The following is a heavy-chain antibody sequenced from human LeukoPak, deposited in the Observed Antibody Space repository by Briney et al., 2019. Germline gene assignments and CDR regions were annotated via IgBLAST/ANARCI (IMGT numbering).Heavy chain of an antibody. CDR3: ARDRIAAAGTNWFDP. J-gene: IGHJ5*02. D-gene: IGHD6-13*01. CDR2: ISYDGSNK. V-gene: IGHV3-30*16. Sequence: GGALGLSFAASGFPFSSYAMHWVRPAPGKGLGGVAVISYDGSNKYYADSVKGRFTISRDNSKNTLYLQMNSLRAEDTAVYYCARDRIAAAGTNWFDPWGQGTLVTVSS. CDR1: GFPFSSYA.